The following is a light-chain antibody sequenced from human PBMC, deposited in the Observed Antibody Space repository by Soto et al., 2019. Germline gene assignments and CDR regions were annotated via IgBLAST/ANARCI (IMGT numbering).Light chain of an antibody. CDR1: QSISNH. CDR3: QQSYSTLIT. Sequence: DIQMTQSPSSLSASVEDRVIITCRASQSISNHLNWYQQKPGKAPKLLIYAASSLQSGVPSRFSGSGSGTDFTLTISSLQPEDFATYYCQQSYSTLITFGQGTQLEIK. CDR2: AAS. V-gene: IGKV1-39*01. J-gene: IGKJ5*01.